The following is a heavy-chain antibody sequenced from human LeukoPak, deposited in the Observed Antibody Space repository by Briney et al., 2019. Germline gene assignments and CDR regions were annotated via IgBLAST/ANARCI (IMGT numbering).Heavy chain of an antibody. J-gene: IGHJ5*02. V-gene: IGHV4-39*07. CDR2: IYFSGTT. D-gene: IGHD2-15*01. Sequence: PGGSLRLSCAASGFTFSSYAMSWIRQPPGKGLEWIGSIYFSGTTYYNPSLQSRVTISVDTAKNQFSLKVTSVTAADTAAYYCARDAHCTGVSCYSPYNWFDPWGQGTLVTVSS. CDR3: ARDAHCTGVSCYSPYNWFDP. CDR1: GFTFSSYA.